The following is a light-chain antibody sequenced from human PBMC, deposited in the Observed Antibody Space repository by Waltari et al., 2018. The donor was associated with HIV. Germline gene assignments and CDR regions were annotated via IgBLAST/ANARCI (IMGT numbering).Light chain of an antibody. CDR3: QAWDTTTAV. Sequence: YDLTQPPPVSVSPGQTATIKCSGAKLGNKYVSWYRQRPGQSPVLDIDSAAKRPSGIPERCSGSNSGSTATLTISGTQAMDEGDYYCQAWDTTTAVFGTGTRVTVL. CDR2: SAA. CDR1: KLGNKY. J-gene: IGLJ1*01. V-gene: IGLV3-1*01.